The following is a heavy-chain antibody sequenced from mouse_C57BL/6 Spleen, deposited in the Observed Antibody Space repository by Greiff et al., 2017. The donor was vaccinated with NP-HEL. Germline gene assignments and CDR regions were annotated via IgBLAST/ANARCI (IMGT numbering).Heavy chain of an antibody. CDR3: AREGDWFAY. CDR2: IYPGSGST. V-gene: IGHV1-55*01. J-gene: IGHJ3*01. CDR1: GYTFTSYW. Sequence: QVQLQQPGAELVKPGASVKMSCKASGYTFTSYWLTWVKQRSGQGLEWIGYIYPGSGSTNYNEKFKSKATLTVDTSSSTAYMQLNSRTSDDSAVYYCAREGDWFAYWGQGTLVTVSA. D-gene: IGHD3-3*01.